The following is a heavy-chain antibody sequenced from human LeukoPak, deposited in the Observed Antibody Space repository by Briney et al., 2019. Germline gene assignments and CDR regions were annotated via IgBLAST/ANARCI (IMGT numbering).Heavy chain of an antibody. J-gene: IGHJ4*02. Sequence: SVKVSCKASGFTFTSSAMQWVRQARGQRLEWIGWIVVGSGNTNYAQKFQERVTITRGMSTSTAYMELSGLRSEDTAVYYCAAGAAAGTMGDYWGQGTLVTVSS. D-gene: IGHD6-13*01. V-gene: IGHV1-58*02. CDR3: AAGAAAGTMGDY. CDR2: IVVGSGNT. CDR1: GFTFTSSA.